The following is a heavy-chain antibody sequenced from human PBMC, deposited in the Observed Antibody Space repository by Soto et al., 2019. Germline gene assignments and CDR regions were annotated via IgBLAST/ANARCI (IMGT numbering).Heavy chain of an antibody. Sequence: QVQLVQSGAEVKKPGSSVKVSCKISGGTFSRYSISWVRQAHGQGREWMGGIVPIFGTRNYAQKFQDRVTITTDESATTAHMELSNLRSEDTAVYYCARPYEGGYSSNHHYYYALDVWGQGTAVTVSS. CDR2: IVPIFGTR. J-gene: IGHJ6*02. V-gene: IGHV1-69*01. CDR3: ARPYEGGYSSNHHYYYALDV. CDR1: GGTFSRYS. D-gene: IGHD3-22*01.